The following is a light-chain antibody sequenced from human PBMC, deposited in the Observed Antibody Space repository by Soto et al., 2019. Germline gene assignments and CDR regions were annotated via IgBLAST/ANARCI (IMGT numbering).Light chain of an antibody. V-gene: IGKV3-20*01. CDR3: QQYGDSPQT. CDR2: AAS. J-gene: IGKJ1*01. Sequence: EIVLTQSPDTLSLSPGESATLSCRASQSVRSSYLAWYQQTPGQTPRLLIYAASSRATGIPDRFSGSGSGTDFSLTISRLEAEDFAVYYCQQYGDSPQTFGPGTKVDI. CDR1: QSVRSSY.